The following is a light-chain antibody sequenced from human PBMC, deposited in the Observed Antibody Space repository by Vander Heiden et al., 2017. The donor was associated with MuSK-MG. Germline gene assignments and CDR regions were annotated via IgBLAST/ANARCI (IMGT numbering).Light chain of an antibody. CDR2: GAS. J-gene: IGKJ4*01. CDR3: QQDGSSSIT. Sequence: EIVLTQSPGTLSLSPGERATLSCRASQSVSSSDLAWYQQKPGQAPRLLIYGASSRATGIPDRFSGSGSGTDFTLTISRLEPEDFAVYYCQQDGSSSITFGGGTKVEIK. V-gene: IGKV3-20*01. CDR1: QSVSSSD.